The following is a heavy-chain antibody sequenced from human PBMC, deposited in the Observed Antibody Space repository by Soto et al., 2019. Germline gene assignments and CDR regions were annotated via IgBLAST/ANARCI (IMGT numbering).Heavy chain of an antibody. V-gene: IGHV3-33*01. J-gene: IGHJ4*02. D-gene: IGHD5-18*01. CDR1: GFTFSSYG. CDR2: IWYDGSNK. Sequence: GGSLRLSCAASGFTFSSYGMHWVRQAPGKGLEWVAVIWYDGSNKYYADSVKGRFTISRDNSKNTLYLQMNSLRAEDTAVYYCARESDVDTAMVPSDYWGQGTLVTVSS. CDR3: ARESDVDTAMVPSDY.